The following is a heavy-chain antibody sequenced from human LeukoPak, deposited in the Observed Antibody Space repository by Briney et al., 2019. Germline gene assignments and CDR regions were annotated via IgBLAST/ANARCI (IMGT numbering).Heavy chain of an antibody. CDR2: IIPIIGTA. Sequence: GASVKVSCKASGGTFSSYAISWVRQAPGQGLEWMGGIIPIIGTANYAQKFQGRVTITADESTSTAYMELSSLRAEDTAVYYCARGYRWLQLSIRCPFDYWGQGTLVTVSS. J-gene: IGHJ4*02. CDR3: ARGYRWLQLSIRCPFDY. CDR1: GGTFSSYA. D-gene: IGHD5-24*01. V-gene: IGHV1-69*13.